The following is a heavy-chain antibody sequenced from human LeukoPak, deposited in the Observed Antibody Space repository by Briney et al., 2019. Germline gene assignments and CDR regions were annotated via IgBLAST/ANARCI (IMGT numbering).Heavy chain of an antibody. Sequence: SETLSLTCTVSGGSISTYYWNWIRQPPGKGLEWIGYIYYSGSTNYNPSLKSRVTISVDTSKNQFSLKLNSVTAADTAVYYCARSGGYSSSWSPWGQGTLVTVSS. V-gene: IGHV4-59*01. D-gene: IGHD6-13*01. CDR3: ARSGGYSSSWSP. J-gene: IGHJ5*02. CDR2: IYYSGST. CDR1: GGSISTYY.